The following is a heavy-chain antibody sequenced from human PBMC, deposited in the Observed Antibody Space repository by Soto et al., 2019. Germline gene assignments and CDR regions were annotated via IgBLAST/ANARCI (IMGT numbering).Heavy chain of an antibody. CDR1: GDTFTDYY. CDR3: ARGGLVVVVTAALDY. V-gene: IGHV1-46*01. J-gene: IGHJ4*02. Sequence: QVQLVQSGAEVKKPGASVKVSCKASGDTFTDYYIHWVRQAPGQGLEWMGTVNPSGGHTTYAQHFLGRMTMTRDTSTSTLYMELTILTSEDTAVYYGARGGLVVVVTAALDYGGQGTRVTVSS. D-gene: IGHD2-21*02. CDR2: VNPSGGHT.